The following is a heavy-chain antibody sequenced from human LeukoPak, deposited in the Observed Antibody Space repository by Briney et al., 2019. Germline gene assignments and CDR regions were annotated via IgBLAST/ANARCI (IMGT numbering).Heavy chain of an antibody. V-gene: IGHV1-2*02. CDR2: INPVSGGT. J-gene: IGHJ4*02. Sequence: GASVKVSCKASEYTFTDYYLHWVRQAPGQGFEWMGWINPVSGGTNYVQKFQGRVTMTRDTSISTAYMELSRLRSDDTPVYYCARANFLSCSSTSCLFDYWGQGTLVTVSS. CDR3: ARANFLSCSSTSCLFDY. CDR1: EYTFTDYY. D-gene: IGHD2-2*01.